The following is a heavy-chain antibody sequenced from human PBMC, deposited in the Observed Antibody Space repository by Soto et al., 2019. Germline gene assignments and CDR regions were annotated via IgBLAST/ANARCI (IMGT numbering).Heavy chain of an antibody. D-gene: IGHD3-9*01. J-gene: IGHJ6*02. CDR1: GFTFSSYE. Sequence: EVQLVESGGGLVQPGGSLRLSCAASGFTFSSYEMNWVRQAPGKGLEWVSYISSSGSTIYCADSVKGRFTISRDNAKNSLYLQMNSLRAEDTAVYYCARDLRIRYFDGMDVWGQGTTVTVSS. CDR2: ISSSGSTI. CDR3: ARDLRIRYFDGMDV. V-gene: IGHV3-48*03.